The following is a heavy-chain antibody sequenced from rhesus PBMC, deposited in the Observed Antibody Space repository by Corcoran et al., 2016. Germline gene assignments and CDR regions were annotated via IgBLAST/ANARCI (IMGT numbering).Heavy chain of an antibody. D-gene: IGHD3-9*01. CDR2: INSGGGTT. J-gene: IGHJ4*01. V-gene: IGHV3S5*01. CDR1: GFTFIVYG. Sequence: EVQLVETGGGLVQTGGSLRLSCAACGFTFIVYGLIVVRQAPGKGLEWVSGINSGGGTTSYADSVKGRFTSDRDNSKNTLSRQMNSLRAEDTAVYYCAKDPGTRMITGVFDYWGQGVLVTVSS. CDR3: AKDPGTRMITGVFDY.